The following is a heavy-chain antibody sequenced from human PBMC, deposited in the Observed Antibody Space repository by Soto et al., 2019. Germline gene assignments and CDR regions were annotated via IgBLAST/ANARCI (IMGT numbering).Heavy chain of an antibody. CDR2: IKQDGSEK. D-gene: IGHD6-13*01. V-gene: IGHV3-7*01. CDR1: GFTLSSYW. Sequence: GGSLRVSCVAYGFTLSSYWMGWVRQAPGKGLEWVANIKQDGSEKYYVDSVKGRFTISRDNAKNSLYLQMNSLRAEDTAVYYCARDGQLVINYFDYWGQGTMVTVSS. J-gene: IGHJ4*02. CDR3: ARDGQLVINYFDY.